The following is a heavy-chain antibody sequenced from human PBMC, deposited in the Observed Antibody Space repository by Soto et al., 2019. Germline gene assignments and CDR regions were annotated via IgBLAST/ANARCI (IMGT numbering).Heavy chain of an antibody. V-gene: IGHV4-34*01. CDR3: ARHHVRGRTIAGAAEF. Sequence: SETLSLTCAVYGGSFSGYYWSWIRQPPGKGLEWIGEINHSGNTNYNPSLKSRVTISVDTSKNQLFLNLSSVTAADTAMYYCARHHVRGRTIAGAAEFCGQGTLVTVSS. J-gene: IGHJ4*02. CDR2: INHSGNT. D-gene: IGHD6-13*01. CDR1: GGSFSGYY.